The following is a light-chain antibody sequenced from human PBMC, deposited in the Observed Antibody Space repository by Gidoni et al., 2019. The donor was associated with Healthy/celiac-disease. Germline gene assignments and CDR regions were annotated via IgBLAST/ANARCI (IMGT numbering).Light chain of an antibody. CDR3: SSYTSSSTLGV. V-gene: IGLV2-14*01. J-gene: IGLJ3*02. CDR2: EVS. CDR1: SSDVGGYNY. Sequence: QSALTPPAPVSVSPGLSITIPCTGTSSDVGGYNYVSWYQQHPGKAPKLMIYEVSNRPSGVSNRFSGSKSGNTASLTISGRQAEDEADYYCSSYTSSSTLGVFGGGTKLTVL.